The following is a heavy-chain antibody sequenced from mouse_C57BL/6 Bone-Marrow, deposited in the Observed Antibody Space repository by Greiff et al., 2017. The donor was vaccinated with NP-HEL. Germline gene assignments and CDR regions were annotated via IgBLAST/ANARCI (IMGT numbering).Heavy chain of an antibody. Sequence: QVQLQQSGAELVRPGASVKLSCKASGYTFTDYYINWVKQRPGQGLEWIARIYPGSGNTYYNEKFKGKATLTAEKSSSTAYMQLSSLTSEDSAVYFCARDWGYDYDKEGPYWGQGTLVTVSA. CDR3: ARDWGYDYDKEGPY. CDR1: GYTFTDYY. J-gene: IGHJ3*01. V-gene: IGHV1-76*01. D-gene: IGHD2-4*01. CDR2: IYPGSGNT.